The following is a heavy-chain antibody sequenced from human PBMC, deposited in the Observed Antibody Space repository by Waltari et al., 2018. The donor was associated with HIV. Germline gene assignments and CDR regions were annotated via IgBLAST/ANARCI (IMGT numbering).Heavy chain of an antibody. CDR1: GYSFATYW. Sequence: EVQLVQSGAEVKKPGESLKISCKGSGYSFATYWIGWVRQMPGKDLEWMGIIYPGDSDTRYSPSFQGQVTISADKSIRTAYLQWSSLKASDTAMYYCTKGMYANQDYFDNWGQGTLVTVSS. J-gene: IGHJ4*02. V-gene: IGHV5-51*03. D-gene: IGHD2-8*01. CDR3: TKGMYANQDYFDN. CDR2: IYPGDSDT.